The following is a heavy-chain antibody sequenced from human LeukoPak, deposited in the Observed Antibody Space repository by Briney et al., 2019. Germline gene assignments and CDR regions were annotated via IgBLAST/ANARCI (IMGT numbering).Heavy chain of an antibody. CDR1: GFTVSSNY. CDR3: AKDRRWYYYYYMDV. D-gene: IGHD2-15*01. J-gene: IGHJ6*03. CDR2: IRYDGSNK. V-gene: IGHV3-30*02. Sequence: PGGSLRLSCAASGFTVSSNYMSWVRQAPGKGLEWVAFIRYDGSNKYYADSVKGRFTISRDNSKNTLYLQMNSLRAEDTAVYYCAKDRRWYYYYYMDVWGKGTTVTVSS.